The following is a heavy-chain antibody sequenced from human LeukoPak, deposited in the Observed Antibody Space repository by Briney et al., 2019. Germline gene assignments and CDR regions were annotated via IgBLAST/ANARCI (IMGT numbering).Heavy chain of an antibody. V-gene: IGHV3-66*01. D-gene: IGHD3-22*01. J-gene: IGHJ4*02. Sequence: GGSLRLSCAASGFTVSSDYMSWVRQAPGKGLEWVSVIYSGGSTYYADSVKGRFTISRDNAKNSLYLQMNSLRAEDTAVYYCARENLPGRKDYYDSSGYYGLDYWGQGTLVTVSS. CDR2: IYSGGST. CDR3: ARENLPGRKDYYDSSGYYGLDY. CDR1: GFTVSSDY.